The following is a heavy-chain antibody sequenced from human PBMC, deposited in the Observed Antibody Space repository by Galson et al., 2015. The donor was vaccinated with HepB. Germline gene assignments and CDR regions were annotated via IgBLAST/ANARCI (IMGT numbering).Heavy chain of an antibody. V-gene: IGHV3-30*04. Sequence: SLRLSCAASGFTFSSYAMHWVRQAPGKGLEWVAVISYDGSNKYYADSVKGRFTISRDNSKNTLYLQMNSLRAEDTAVYYCARFLAPRGAVAGQFDYWGQGTLVTVSS. CDR3: ARFLAPRGAVAGQFDY. D-gene: IGHD6-19*01. CDR2: ISYDGSNK. J-gene: IGHJ4*02. CDR1: GFTFSSYA.